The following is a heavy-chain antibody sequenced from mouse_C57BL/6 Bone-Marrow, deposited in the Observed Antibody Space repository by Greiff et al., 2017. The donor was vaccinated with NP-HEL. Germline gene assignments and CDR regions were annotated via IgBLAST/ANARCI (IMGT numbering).Heavy chain of an antibody. D-gene: IGHD3-2*02. CDR1: GYTFTDYY. V-gene: IGHV1-75*01. CDR2: IFPGSGST. CDR3: AREGGSSGHRGAWFAY. J-gene: IGHJ3*01. Sequence: VQLQQSGPELVKPGASVKISCKASGYTFTDYYINWVKQRPGQGLEWIGWIFPGSGSTYYNEKFKGKATLTVDKSSSTAYMLLSSLTSEDSAVYVCAREGGSSGHRGAWFAYWGQGTLVTVSA.